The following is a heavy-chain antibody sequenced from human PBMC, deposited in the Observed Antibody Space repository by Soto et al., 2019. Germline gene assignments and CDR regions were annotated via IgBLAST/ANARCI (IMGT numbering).Heavy chain of an antibody. Sequence: QITLKESGPTLEKPTQTLTLTCTFSGFSLSTSGVGVGWIRQPPGKALEWLTFIYWDDDKRNSPFLKSKLTNTKDSPKNQVVLTMTNMDPLDTATYYCAHFVVAWITYYFDSWCQGTLVTVSS. CDR3: AHFVVAWITYYFDS. CDR2: IYWDDDK. D-gene: IGHD2-15*01. V-gene: IGHV2-5*02. CDR1: GFSLSTSGVG. J-gene: IGHJ4*02.